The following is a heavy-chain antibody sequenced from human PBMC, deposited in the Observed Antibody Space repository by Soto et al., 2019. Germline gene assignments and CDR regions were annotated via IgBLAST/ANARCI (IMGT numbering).Heavy chain of an antibody. CDR2: IGVSDGKT. V-gene: IGHV3-23*01. J-gene: IGHJ4*02. D-gene: IGHD3-3*01. CDR3: AKWSYLDY. Sequence: GGSLRLSCTTSGFSFASFAMTWVRQAPGKGLEWVATIGVSDGKTYYADSVKGRFSISRDTSRNTLYLQMNSLRADDTAIYYCAKWSYLDYWGQGTRVTVSS. CDR1: GFSFASFA.